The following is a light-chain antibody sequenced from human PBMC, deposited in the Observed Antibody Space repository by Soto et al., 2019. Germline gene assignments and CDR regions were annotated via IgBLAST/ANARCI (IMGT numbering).Light chain of an antibody. CDR2: DAS. V-gene: IGKV3-11*01. Sequence: EIVLTQSPATLSLSPLERATLSCMASQSVSSYLAWYQQKPGQAPRLLIYDASNRATGIPARFSGGGSGTDFTLTISRLEPEDFAVYYCQQFSSYPLTFGGGTKVDIK. J-gene: IGKJ4*01. CDR3: QQFSSYPLT. CDR1: QSVSSY.